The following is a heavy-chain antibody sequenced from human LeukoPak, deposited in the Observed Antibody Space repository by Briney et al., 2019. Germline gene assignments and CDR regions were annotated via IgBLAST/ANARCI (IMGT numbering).Heavy chain of an antibody. CDR2: IQYEGSKK. CDR3: AKDIGSYYDY. V-gene: IGHV3-30*02. D-gene: IGHD3-10*01. J-gene: IGHJ4*02. CDR1: GFTFSSNG. Sequence: GGSLRLSCVASGFTFSSNGMHWVRQAPGKGLEWVTFIQYEGSKKYYAGSVKGRFTISRDNSKNTLYLEMNSLRAEDTAVYYCAKDIGSYYDYWGQGILVTVSS.